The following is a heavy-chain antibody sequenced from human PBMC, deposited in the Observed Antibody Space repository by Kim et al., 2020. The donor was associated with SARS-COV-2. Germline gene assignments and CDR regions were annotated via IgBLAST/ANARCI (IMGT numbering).Heavy chain of an antibody. J-gene: IGHJ2*01. Sequence: GTPHTNPPLKSRVTISGDTSKNQCSLKLSSVTAADTAVYYCARGFDLWGRGTLVTVSS. CDR2: GTP. V-gene: IGHV4-59*09. CDR3: ARGFDL.